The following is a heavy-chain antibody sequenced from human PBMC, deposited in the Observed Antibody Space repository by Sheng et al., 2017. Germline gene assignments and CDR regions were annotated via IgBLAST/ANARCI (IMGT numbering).Heavy chain of an antibody. V-gene: IGHV1-69*04. D-gene: IGHD3-10*01. CDR1: GGTFSSYA. CDR3: ARFLGYYGSGSTPALDAFDI. J-gene: IGHJ3*02. CDR2: IIPILDIA. Sequence: QVQLVQSGAEVKKPGSSVKVSCKASGGTFSSYAISWVRQAPGQGLEWMGGIIPILDIANYVQKFQGRVTITADKSTSTAYMELSSLRSEDTAVYYCARFLGYYGSGSTPALDAFDIWGQGTMVTVSS.